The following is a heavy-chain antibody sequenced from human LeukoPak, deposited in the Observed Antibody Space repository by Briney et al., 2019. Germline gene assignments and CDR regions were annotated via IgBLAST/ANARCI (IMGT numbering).Heavy chain of an antibody. V-gene: IGHV4-4*07. D-gene: IGHD2-21*02. Sequence: SETLSLTCTVSGGPISSYYWSWIRQPAGKGLEWIGRTHSSGSTNYNPSLQRRVTMSADTSTSQFSLNLTSVTAADTAVYYCARGYCGGDCYSGSKYYFDYWGQGTLVTVSS. CDR1: GGPISSYY. J-gene: IGHJ4*02. CDR3: ARGYCGGDCYSGSKYYFDY. CDR2: THSSGST.